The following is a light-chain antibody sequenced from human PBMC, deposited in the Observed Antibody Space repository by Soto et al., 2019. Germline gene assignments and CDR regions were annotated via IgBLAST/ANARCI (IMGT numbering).Light chain of an antibody. CDR3: QSFASTVHVV. J-gene: IGLJ2*01. Sequence: NFMLTQPHSVSESPGKTVTISCTRSSDSIASNYVQWYQQRPGSAPTTVIYEDNQRPSGVPDRFSGSIDSSSNSASLTISGLKTEDEADYYCQSFASTVHVVFGGGTKLTVL. CDR2: EDN. V-gene: IGLV6-57*04. CDR1: SDSIASNY.